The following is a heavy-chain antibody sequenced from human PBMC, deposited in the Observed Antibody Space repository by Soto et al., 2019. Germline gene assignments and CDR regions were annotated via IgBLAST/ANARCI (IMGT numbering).Heavy chain of an antibody. J-gene: IGHJ4*02. CDR3: ARGIWVATTASYYFDS. Sequence: QVQLVQSGPEVKKPGTSVILSCKASGYTFSKYALQWVRQALGQRREWMGWINAGNGNTKYSENFQGRLTITRDTSANTAYMDLRSLTSEDTAVYYWARGIWVATTASYYFDSWGQGTQVTVSS. V-gene: IGHV1-3*01. D-gene: IGHD5-12*01. CDR2: INAGNGNT. CDR1: GYTFSKYA.